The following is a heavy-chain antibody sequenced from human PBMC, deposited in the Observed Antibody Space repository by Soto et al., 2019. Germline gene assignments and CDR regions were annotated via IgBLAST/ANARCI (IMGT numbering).Heavy chain of an antibody. CDR2: TWNDGTNK. V-gene: IGHV3-33*01. Sequence: QVHLVESGAGVVQPGRSLRLSCAASGFTFSSYGMHWVRQAPGKGLESVALTWNDGTNKYYADSVKGRFTISRDNSKNTLYLQMNSLRVEDTAVYYCARDLDLYGDSCFDYWGQGTLVTVSS. CDR3: ARDLDLYGDSCFDY. CDR1: GFTFSSYG. D-gene: IGHD4-17*01. J-gene: IGHJ4*02.